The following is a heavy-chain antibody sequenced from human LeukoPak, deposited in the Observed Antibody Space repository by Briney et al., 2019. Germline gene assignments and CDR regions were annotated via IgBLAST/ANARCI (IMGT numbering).Heavy chain of an antibody. Sequence: PGGSLRLSCAASGFTFSSYGMHWVRQAPGKGLEWVAVISYDGSNKYYADSVKGRFTISRDNSKNTLYLQMNSLRAEDTAVYYCAKDSQDIVVVIAAASYYYGMDVWGQGTTLTVSS. CDR2: ISYDGSNK. D-gene: IGHD2-15*01. CDR1: GFTFSSYG. V-gene: IGHV3-30*18. CDR3: AKDSQDIVVVIAAASYYYGMDV. J-gene: IGHJ6*02.